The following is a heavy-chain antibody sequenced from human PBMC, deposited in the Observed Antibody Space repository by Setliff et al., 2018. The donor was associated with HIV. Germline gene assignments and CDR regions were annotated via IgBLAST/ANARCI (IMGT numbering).Heavy chain of an antibody. CDR1: GYTFTSYF. CDR3: AREDYYYYGMDV. Sequence: ASVKVSCKAFGYTFTSYFLHWVRQAPGQGLEWLGIIDPNGGATNNAQKLQGRLTVTTDTSTGTLYMELSNLRSDDSAVYYCAREDYYYYGMDVWGQGTTVTVSS. V-gene: IGHV1-46*01. CDR2: IDPNGGAT. J-gene: IGHJ6*02.